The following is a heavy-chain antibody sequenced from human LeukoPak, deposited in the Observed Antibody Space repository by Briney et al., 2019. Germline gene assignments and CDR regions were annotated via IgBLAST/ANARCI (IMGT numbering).Heavy chain of an antibody. CDR2: IYYSGST. CDR1: GGSISSGGYY. J-gene: IGHJ3*02. CDR3: ARERSIRTFDI. V-gene: IGHV4-31*03. Sequence: PSETLSLTCTVSGGSISSGGYYWSWIRQHPGKGLEWIGYIYYSGSTYYNPSLKSRVTISVDTSKNQFSLKLSSVTAADTAVYYCARERSIRTFDIWGQGTMVTVSS.